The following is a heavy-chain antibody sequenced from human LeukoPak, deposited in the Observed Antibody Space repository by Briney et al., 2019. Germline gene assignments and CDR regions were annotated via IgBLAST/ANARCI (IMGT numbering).Heavy chain of an antibody. J-gene: IGHJ3*02. CDR1: GGSFRGYY. Sequence: SETLSLTCAVYGGSFRGYYWSWIRQPPGKGLEWIGEINHSGSTNFNPSLKSRVTISVDTSKNQFSLKLSSVTAADTAVYYCARDLYGAFDIWGQGTMVTVSS. D-gene: IGHD3-10*01. V-gene: IGHV4-34*01. CDR3: ARDLYGAFDI. CDR2: INHSGST.